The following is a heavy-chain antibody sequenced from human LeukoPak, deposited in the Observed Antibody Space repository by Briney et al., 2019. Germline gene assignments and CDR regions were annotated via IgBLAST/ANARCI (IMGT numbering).Heavy chain of an antibody. Sequence: PGGSLRLSCAASGFTFSSYSMNWVRQAPGKGLEWVSYISSSSSTIYYADSVKGRFTISRDNAKNSLYLQMNSLRAEDTAVYYCARDYGDSSSCFDYWGQGTLVTVSS. D-gene: IGHD6-13*01. CDR2: ISSSSSTI. CDR3: ARDYGDSSSCFDY. J-gene: IGHJ4*02. V-gene: IGHV3-48*01. CDR1: GFTFSSYS.